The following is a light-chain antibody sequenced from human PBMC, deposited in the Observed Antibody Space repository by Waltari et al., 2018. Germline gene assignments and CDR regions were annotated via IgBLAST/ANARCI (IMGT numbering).Light chain of an antibody. J-gene: IGLJ1*01. V-gene: IGLV2-23*02. CDR2: QVN. CDR3: CSNADNDTFV. CDR1: SSELGRCNL. Sequence: QSALTQPASVSGSPGQSITIPCPGTSSELGRCNLASWYRHHPGHAPKLMIYQVNKRPSGVSTRFVGSKSGSAASLSISGLRAEDEADYYCCSNADNDTFVFGTGTKVTVL.